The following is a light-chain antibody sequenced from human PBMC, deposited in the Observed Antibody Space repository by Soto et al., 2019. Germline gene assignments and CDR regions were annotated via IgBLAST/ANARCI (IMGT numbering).Light chain of an antibody. Sequence: EIVMTQSPATGPVSPVDRVTLSFRASQIVSIDLAWYQQKPGQAPRLLIYGASTRATDIPATFTGSGSGTEFTLTISSLQSEDIAVYYCQQYNKWPQTFGQGTKVDIK. J-gene: IGKJ1*01. V-gene: IGKV3-15*01. CDR2: GAS. CDR3: QQYNKWPQT. CDR1: QIVSID.